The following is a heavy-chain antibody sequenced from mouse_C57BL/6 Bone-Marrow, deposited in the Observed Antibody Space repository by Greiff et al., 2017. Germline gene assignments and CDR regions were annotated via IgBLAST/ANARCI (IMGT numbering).Heavy chain of an antibody. J-gene: IGHJ4*01. CDR1: GYTFTDYE. CDR3: TRDYYGSRVYYDAIDY. D-gene: IGHD1-1*01. CDR2: IDTETGGT. Sequence: VQLQQSGAELVRPGASVTLSCKASGYTFTDYEMHWVKQTPVHGLEWIGAIDTETGGTAYNQKFKGQAILTADKSSSTAYRELRSLTSEGSAVYDWTRDYYGSRVYYDAIDYWGQGTSVTVSS. V-gene: IGHV1-15*01.